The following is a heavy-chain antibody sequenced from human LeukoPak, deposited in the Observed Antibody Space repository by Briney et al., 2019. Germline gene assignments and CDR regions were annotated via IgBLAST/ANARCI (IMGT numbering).Heavy chain of an antibody. J-gene: IGHJ3*02. CDR1: GGSISSYY. CDR2: IYYSGST. Sequence: SETLSLTCTVSGGSISSYYWSWIRQPPGKGLEWIGYIYYSGSTNYNPSLKSRVTISLDTSKNQSSLKLGSVPAADTAVYYCARAGHVHYYDSSGYKRTFDIWGQGTMVTVSS. V-gene: IGHV4-59*01. D-gene: IGHD3-22*01. CDR3: ARAGHVHYYDSSGYKRTFDI.